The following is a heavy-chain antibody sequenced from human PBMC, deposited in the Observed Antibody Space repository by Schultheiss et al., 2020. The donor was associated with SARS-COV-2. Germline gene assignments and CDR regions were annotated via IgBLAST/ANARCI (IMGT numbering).Heavy chain of an antibody. Sequence: SQTLSLTCTVSGGSISSYYWSWIRQHPGKGLEWLGYIYYSGSTNYNPSLKSRVTISVDTSKNQFSLKLSSVTAADTAVYYCARGPFNYYDSSGYLPDYWGQGTLVTVSS. CDR2: IYYSGST. D-gene: IGHD3-22*01. J-gene: IGHJ4*02. V-gene: IGHV4-59*01. CDR3: ARGPFNYYDSSGYLPDY. CDR1: GGSISSYY.